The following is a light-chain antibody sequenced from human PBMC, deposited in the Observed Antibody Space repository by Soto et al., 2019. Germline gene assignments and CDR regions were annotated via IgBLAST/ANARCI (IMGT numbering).Light chain of an antibody. J-gene: IGKJ5*01. V-gene: IGKV3-11*01. CDR2: DAS. Sequence: EIVLTQSPATLSLSPGERATLSCRASQSVSSYLAWYQQKPGQAPRLLIYDASDRATGIPARCRGSGSGTDFTLTISSLEPEDFAVYYCQQRSDWPVTFGQGTRLEI. CDR3: QQRSDWPVT. CDR1: QSVSSY.